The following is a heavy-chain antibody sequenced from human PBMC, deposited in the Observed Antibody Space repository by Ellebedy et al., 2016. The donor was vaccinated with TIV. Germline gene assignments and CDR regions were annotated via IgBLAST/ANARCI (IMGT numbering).Heavy chain of an antibody. J-gene: IGHJ3*02. Sequence: GESLKISXAASGFTFSVYAMTWVRQAPGKGLEWIAYISESGSATYYGDSVRGRFTISRDNAKNSLYLQMTSVRAEDTAVYYCAREDLAGRGTFDIWGQGTMVNVSS. CDR3: AREDLAGRGTFDI. CDR2: ISESGSAT. CDR1: GFTFSVYA. D-gene: IGHD3/OR15-3a*01. V-gene: IGHV3-11*01.